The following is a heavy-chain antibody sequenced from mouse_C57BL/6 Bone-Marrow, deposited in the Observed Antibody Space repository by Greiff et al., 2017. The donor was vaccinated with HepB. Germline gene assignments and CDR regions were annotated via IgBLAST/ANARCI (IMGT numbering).Heavy chain of an antibody. Sequence: EVMLVESGGDLVKPGGSLKLSCAASGFTFSSYGMSWVRQTPDKRLEWVATISSGGSYTYYPDSVKGRFTISRDNAKNTLYLQMSSLKSEDTAMYYCARPRDSSPLAYWGQGTLGTVSA. J-gene: IGHJ3*01. D-gene: IGHD3-2*02. CDR1: GFTFSSYG. CDR2: ISSGGSYT. CDR3: ARPRDSSPLAY. V-gene: IGHV5-6*01.